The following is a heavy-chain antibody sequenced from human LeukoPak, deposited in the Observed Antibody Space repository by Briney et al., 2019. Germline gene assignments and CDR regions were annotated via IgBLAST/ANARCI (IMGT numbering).Heavy chain of an antibody. Sequence: PGGSLRLSCAASGFTVSSNYMSWVRQAPGKGLEWVSVIYSGGSTYYADSVKGRFTISRDNSKYTLYLQMNSLRAEDTAVYYCARGTYSSSWSFDYWGQGTLVTVTS. J-gene: IGHJ4*02. CDR1: GFTVSSNY. CDR2: IYSGGST. D-gene: IGHD6-13*01. CDR3: ARGTYSSSWSFDY. V-gene: IGHV3-53*01.